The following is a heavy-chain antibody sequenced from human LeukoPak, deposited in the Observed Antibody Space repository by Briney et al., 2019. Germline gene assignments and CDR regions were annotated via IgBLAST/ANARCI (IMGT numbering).Heavy chain of an antibody. CDR2: ISAYNGNT. V-gene: IGHV1-18*01. D-gene: IGHD6-13*01. Sequence: SVKVSRKATGYTFTIYGFNWVRQPPGQGLAGMGWISAYNGNTNYAQKLQARVTMTTDTSTSTAYMELRSLRSDDAAVYYCARAGAAAGTGEFDYWGQGTLVTVSS. CDR3: ARAGAAAGTGEFDY. J-gene: IGHJ4*02. CDR1: GYTFTIYG.